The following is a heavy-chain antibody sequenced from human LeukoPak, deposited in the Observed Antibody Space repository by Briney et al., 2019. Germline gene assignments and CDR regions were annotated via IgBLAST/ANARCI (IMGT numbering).Heavy chain of an antibody. Sequence: ASVKVSCNASGYTFTSYGISWVRQAPGQGLEWMGWISAYNGNTNYAQKLQGRVTMTTDTSTSTAYMELRSLRSDDTAVYYCARFGLASPDIEDFDYWGQGTLATVSS. CDR3: ARFGLASPDIEDFDY. V-gene: IGHV1-18*04. D-gene: IGHD2-15*01. J-gene: IGHJ4*02. CDR2: ISAYNGNT. CDR1: GYTFTSYG.